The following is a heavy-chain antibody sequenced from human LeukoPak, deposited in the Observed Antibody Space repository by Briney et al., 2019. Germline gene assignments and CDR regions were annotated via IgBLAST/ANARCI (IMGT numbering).Heavy chain of an antibody. J-gene: IGHJ5*02. D-gene: IGHD3-10*01. Sequence: GGSLRLSCAASGFTFSSYEMNWVRQAPGKGPEWVSYISSSGSNIYYTDSVKGRFTISRDNAKNSLYLQINSLRAEDTAVYYCARERFPGWFDPWGEGALVTVSS. V-gene: IGHV3-48*03. CDR3: ARERFPGWFDP. CDR1: GFTFSSYE. CDR2: ISSSGSNI.